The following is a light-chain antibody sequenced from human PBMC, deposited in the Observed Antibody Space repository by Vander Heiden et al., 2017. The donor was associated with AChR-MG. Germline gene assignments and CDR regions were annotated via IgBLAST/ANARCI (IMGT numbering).Light chain of an antibody. Sequence: DIVLPQSPATLSLSPGERAPLSCRASESVDSYLAWYQQKPGQAPRLLIYDASDSATGIPARFSRSGSGTRFTLTISSLEPEDFATYYCQHRRNWPLSFGGWINANIK. CDR3: QHRRNWPLS. CDR2: DAS. V-gene: IGKV3-11*01. CDR1: ESVDSY. J-gene: IGKJ4*01.